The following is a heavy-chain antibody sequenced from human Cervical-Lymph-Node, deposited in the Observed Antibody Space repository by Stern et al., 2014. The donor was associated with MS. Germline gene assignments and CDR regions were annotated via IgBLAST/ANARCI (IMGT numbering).Heavy chain of an antibody. Sequence: VQLVESGAEVKKPGASVKVSCKASGYTFTSYGISWVRQAPGQGLEWMGWISAYNGNTNYAQKLQGRVTMTTDTSTSTAYMELRSLRSDDTAVYYCARDRSGGSYHGDPDYWGQGTLVTVSS. CDR3: ARDRSGGSYHGDPDY. CDR1: GYTFTSYG. V-gene: IGHV1-18*01. D-gene: IGHD1-26*01. J-gene: IGHJ4*02. CDR2: ISAYNGNT.